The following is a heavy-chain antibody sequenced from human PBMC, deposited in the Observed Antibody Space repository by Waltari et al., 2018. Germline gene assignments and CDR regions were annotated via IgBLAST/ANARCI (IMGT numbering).Heavy chain of an antibody. D-gene: IGHD2-21*01. V-gene: IGHV1-24*01. CDR3: ATIRLGDRLYDY. Sequence: QVQLVPSGAAVKKPGASVKVSCKVSGYTLTELSLHWLRQAPGNGLEWMGGFDPEDGETIYAQKFQGRVTMTEDTSTDTAYMELSSLRSEDTAVYYCATIRLGDRLYDYWGQGTLVTVSS. J-gene: IGHJ4*02. CDR2: FDPEDGET. CDR1: GYTLTELS.